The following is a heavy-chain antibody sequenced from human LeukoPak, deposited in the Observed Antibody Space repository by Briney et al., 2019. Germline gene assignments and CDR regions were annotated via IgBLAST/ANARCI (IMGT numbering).Heavy chain of an antibody. CDR2: IYYSGST. CDR3: ARDATDYGDYEFDY. J-gene: IGHJ4*02. Sequence: SETLSLTCTVSGGSISSYYWSWIRQPPGKGLEWIGYIYYSGSTNYSPSLKSRVTISVDTSKNQFSLKLSSVTAADTAVYYCARDATDYGDYEFDYWGQGTLVTVSS. CDR1: GGSISSYY. V-gene: IGHV4-59*01. D-gene: IGHD4-17*01.